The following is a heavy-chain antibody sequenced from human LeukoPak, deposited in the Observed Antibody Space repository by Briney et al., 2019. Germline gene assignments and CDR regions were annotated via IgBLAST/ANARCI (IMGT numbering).Heavy chain of an antibody. CDR3: ARDSKMDV. CDR2: ISYDGSNK. CDR1: GFTFSSYA. D-gene: IGHD3-3*02. Sequence: GGSLRLSCAASGFTFSSYAMSWVRQAPGKGLEWVAVISYDGSNKYYADSVKGRFTISRDNSKNTLYLQMNSLRAEDTAVYYCARDSKMDVWGQGTTVTVSS. V-gene: IGHV3-30*04. J-gene: IGHJ6*02.